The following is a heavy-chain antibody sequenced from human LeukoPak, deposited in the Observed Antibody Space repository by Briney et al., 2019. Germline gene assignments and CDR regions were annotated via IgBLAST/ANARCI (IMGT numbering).Heavy chain of an antibody. CDR1: GFTFDDNA. CDR2: ISWNSGNL. V-gene: IGHV3-9*01. D-gene: IGHD3-10*01. Sequence: GMSLRLSCAASGFTFDDNAMHWDRQAPGKGLEWVSGISWNSGNLVYAVSVEGRFTISRDNAKNSLFLQMNSLRPEDTAFYYCVKDYGSGNYFFDYWGQGTLVTVSS. J-gene: IGHJ4*02. CDR3: VKDYGSGNYFFDY.